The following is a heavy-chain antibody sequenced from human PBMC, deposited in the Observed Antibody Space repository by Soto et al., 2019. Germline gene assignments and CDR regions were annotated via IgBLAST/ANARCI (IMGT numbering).Heavy chain of an antibody. D-gene: IGHD6-13*01. CDR2: INHSGST. Sequence: SETKSVTCTVYGGYFSGFDWRWISQNTGKGLEWIGEINHSGSTNYNPSLKSRVTISVDTSKNQFSLKLSSVTAADTAVYYCASLRLRANSSKAAGTFSKWRYYYGMDVWGQGTTVTVSS. CDR3: ASLRLRANSSKAAGTFSKWRYYYGMDV. CDR1: GGYFSGFD. J-gene: IGHJ6*02. V-gene: IGHV4-34*01.